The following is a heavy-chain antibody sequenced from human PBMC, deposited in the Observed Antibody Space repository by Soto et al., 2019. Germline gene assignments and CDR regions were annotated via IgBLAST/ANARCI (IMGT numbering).Heavy chain of an antibody. V-gene: IGHV5-51*01. D-gene: IGHD5-12*01. CDR1: GYSFTSYW. CDR3: ARVSGSTIKGYYYMDV. Sequence: GESLKISCKGSGYSFTSYWIGWVRQMPGKGLEWMGIIYPGDSDTRYSPSFQGQVTISADKSIGTAYLQWSSLKASDTAMYYCARVSGSTIKGYYYMDVWGKGTTVTVSS. J-gene: IGHJ6*03. CDR2: IYPGDSDT.